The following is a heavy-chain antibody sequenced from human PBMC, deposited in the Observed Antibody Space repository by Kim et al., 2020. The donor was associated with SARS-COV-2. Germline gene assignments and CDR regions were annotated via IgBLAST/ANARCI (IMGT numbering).Heavy chain of an antibody. V-gene: IGHV3-30*18. J-gene: IGHJ4*02. D-gene: IGHD3-3*01. Sequence: GGSLRLSCAASGFTFSSYGMHWVRQAPGKGLEWVAVISYDGSNKYYADSVKGRFTISRDNSKNTLYPQMNSLRAEDTAVYYCAKEGSTYYDFWSGYSYEEYFDYWGQGTLVTVSS. CDR2: ISYDGSNK. CDR3: AKEGSTYYDFWSGYSYEEYFDY. CDR1: GFTFSSYG.